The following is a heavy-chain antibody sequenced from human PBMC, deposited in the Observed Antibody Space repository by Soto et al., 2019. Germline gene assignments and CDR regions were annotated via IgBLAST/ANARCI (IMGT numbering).Heavy chain of an antibody. CDR3: ARERSSGWLDY. CDR2: MNPNSGNT. CDR1: GYTFTSYD. D-gene: IGHD6-19*01. V-gene: IGHV1-8*01. J-gene: IGHJ4*02. Sequence: QVQLVQSGAEVKKPGASVKVSCKASGYTFTSYDINWVRQATGQGLEWMGWMNPNSGNTGYAQKFQGRVAMTRNTSISTAYMDLSSMRSENEAVYNCARERSSGWLDYWGQGTLVSVSS.